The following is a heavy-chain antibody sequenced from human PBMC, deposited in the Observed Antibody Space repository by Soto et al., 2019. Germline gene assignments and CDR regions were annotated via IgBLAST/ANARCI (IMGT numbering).Heavy chain of an antibody. J-gene: IGHJ4*02. CDR2: IIPIFGTA. CDR3: ASYPARDDSSGYYLGFDY. V-gene: IGHV1-69*01. D-gene: IGHD3-22*01. CDR1: GGTFSSYA. Sequence: QVQLVQAGAEVKKPGSSVKVSCKASGGTFSSYAISWVRQAPGQGLEWMGGIIPIFGTANYAQKFQGRVTITADESTSTAYMELSSLRSEDTAVYYCASYPARDDSSGYYLGFDYWGQGTLVTVSS.